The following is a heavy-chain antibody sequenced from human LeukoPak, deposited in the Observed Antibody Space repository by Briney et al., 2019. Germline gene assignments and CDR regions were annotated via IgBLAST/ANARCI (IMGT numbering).Heavy chain of an antibody. Sequence: GGSLRLSCAASGFTFTTYWMHWVRQAPGKGLVWVARINIDGTTTYYADYVKGRFTISRDNAKNTVSLEMGSLRDDDTAVYHCVRAGASGTYGQFDAWGQGALVTVSS. V-gene: IGHV3-74*01. CDR1: GFTFTTYW. CDR2: INIDGTTT. J-gene: IGHJ5*02. D-gene: IGHD3-10*01. CDR3: VRAGASGTYGQFDA.